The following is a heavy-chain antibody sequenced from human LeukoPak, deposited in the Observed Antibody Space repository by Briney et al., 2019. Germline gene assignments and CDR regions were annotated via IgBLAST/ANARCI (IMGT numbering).Heavy chain of an antibody. D-gene: IGHD4-11*01. CDR2: IYHSGST. CDR1: GGSISSGGYS. V-gene: IGHV4-30-2*01. CDR3: ARAPDYTNYVFPTDY. Sequence: PSETLSLTCAVSGGSISSGGYSWSWIRQPPGKGLEWIGYIYHSGSTYYNPSLKSRVTISVDRSKNQFSLKLSSVTAADTAVYYCARAPDYTNYVFPTDYWGQGTLVTVSS. J-gene: IGHJ4*02.